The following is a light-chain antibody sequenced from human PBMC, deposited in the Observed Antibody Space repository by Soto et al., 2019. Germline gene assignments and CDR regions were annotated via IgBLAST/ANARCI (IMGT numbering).Light chain of an antibody. J-gene: IGLJ1*01. CDR1: SSDVGGFNY. CDR2: DVS. Sequence: QSALTQPASVSGSPGQSIAISCTGTSSDVGGFNYVSWYQQHPGKAPKFMIYDVSSRPSGVSDRFSGSKSGNTASLTISGLQAEDEAYYYCSSYTTTGTYVFGTGTKVTVL. CDR3: SSYTTTGTYV. V-gene: IGLV2-14*03.